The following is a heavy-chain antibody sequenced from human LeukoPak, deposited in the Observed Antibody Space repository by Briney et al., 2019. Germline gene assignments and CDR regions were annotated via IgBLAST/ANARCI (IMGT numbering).Heavy chain of an antibody. CDR2: ISGSGGST. CDR3: AKGRPSYLLFGY. V-gene: IGHV3-23*01. J-gene: IGHJ4*02. CDR1: GFTFSSYG. D-gene: IGHD3-10*01. Sequence: PGGTLRLSCAASGFTFSSYGMSWVRQAPGKGLEWVSAISGSGGSTYYADSVKARFTISRDNSKNTLYLQMNSLRAEDTAVYYCAKGRPSYLLFGYWGQGTLVTVSS.